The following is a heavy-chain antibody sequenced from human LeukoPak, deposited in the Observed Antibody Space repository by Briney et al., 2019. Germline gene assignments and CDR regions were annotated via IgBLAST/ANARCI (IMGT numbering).Heavy chain of an antibody. CDR1: GGSFSGYY. Sequence: TSETLSLTCAVYGGSFSGYYWSWIRQPPGKGLEWIGEINHSGSTNYNPSLKSRVTISVDTSKNQFSLKLSSVTAADTAVYYCASRLLNSSGYFYFDYWGQGTLVTVSS. CDR3: ASRLLNSSGYFYFDY. D-gene: IGHD3-22*01. CDR2: INHSGST. J-gene: IGHJ4*02. V-gene: IGHV4-34*01.